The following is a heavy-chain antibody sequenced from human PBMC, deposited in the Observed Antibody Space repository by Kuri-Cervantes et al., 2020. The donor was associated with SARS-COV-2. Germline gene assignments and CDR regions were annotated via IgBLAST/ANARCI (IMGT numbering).Heavy chain of an antibody. CDR2: ISSSSSTI. Sequence: GESLKISCAASGFTFSSYSMNWVRQAPGKGLEWVSYISSSSSTIYYADSVKGRFTISRDNAKNSLYLQMNSLRDEDTAVYYCARVGHHFSTDFWSGYREASNWFDPWGQGTLVTVSS. J-gene: IGHJ5*02. CDR1: GFTFSSYS. D-gene: IGHD3-3*01. CDR3: ARVGHHFSTDFWSGYREASNWFDP. V-gene: IGHV3-48*02.